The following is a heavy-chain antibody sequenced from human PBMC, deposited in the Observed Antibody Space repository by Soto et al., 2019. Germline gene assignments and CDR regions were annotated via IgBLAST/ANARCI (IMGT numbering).Heavy chain of an antibody. J-gene: IGHJ4*02. CDR2: ISSNGDST. Sequence: EVQLVESGGGLVQPGGSLRLSCAASGFTFSSHAMHWVRQAPGKGLEYVSGISSNGDSTYYANSLKGRFTISRDNSKNTLYLQMGSLRAEDMAVYYCARLGRTAGLDYWGQGTLVTVSS. V-gene: IGHV3-64*01. CDR3: ARLGRTAGLDY. CDR1: GFTFSSHA. D-gene: IGHD4-17*01.